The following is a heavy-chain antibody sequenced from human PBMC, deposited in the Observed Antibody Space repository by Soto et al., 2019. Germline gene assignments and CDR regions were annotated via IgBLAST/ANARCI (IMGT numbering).Heavy chain of an antibody. D-gene: IGHD5-12*01. V-gene: IGHV3-23*01. J-gene: IGHJ4*02. Sequence: XGSLRLSCAASGFTFSSYAMSWVRQAPGKGLEWVSAISGSGGSTYYADSVKGRFTISRDNSKNTLYLQMNSLRAEDTAVYYCAKAPIVATIWDYWGQGTLVTVSS. CDR2: ISGSGGST. CDR1: GFTFSSYA. CDR3: AKAPIVATIWDY.